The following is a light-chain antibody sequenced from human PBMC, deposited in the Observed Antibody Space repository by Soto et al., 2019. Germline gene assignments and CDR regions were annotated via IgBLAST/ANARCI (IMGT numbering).Light chain of an antibody. CDR2: DVS. J-gene: IGLJ1*01. CDR1: SSDVGGYHH. Sequence: QSALTQPASVSGSPGQSITISCTGTSSDVGGYHHVSWYQQYPGIAPKVMIYDVSNRPSGVSNRFSGSKSGNTASLTISGLQAEDEADYYCSSYTTSSSYVFGTGTKLTVL. V-gene: IGLV2-14*01. CDR3: SSYTTSSSYV.